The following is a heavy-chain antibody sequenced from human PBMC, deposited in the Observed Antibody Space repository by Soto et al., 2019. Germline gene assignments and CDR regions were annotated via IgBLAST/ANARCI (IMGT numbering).Heavy chain of an antibody. J-gene: IGHJ6*03. Sequence: GASVKVSCKASGYTLTSYDINWVRQATGQGLEWMGWMNPNSGNTGYAQKFQGRVTMTRNTSISTAYMELSSLRSEDTAVYYCARGYCSGGSCYLSYMDVWGKGTTVTVSS. D-gene: IGHD2-15*01. CDR3: ARGYCSGGSCYLSYMDV. CDR1: GYTLTSYD. V-gene: IGHV1-8*01. CDR2: MNPNSGNT.